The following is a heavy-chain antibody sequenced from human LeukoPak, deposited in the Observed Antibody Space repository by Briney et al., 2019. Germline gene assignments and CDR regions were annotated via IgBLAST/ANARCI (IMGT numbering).Heavy chain of an antibody. D-gene: IGHD1-1*01. CDR1: GYTITSYD. J-gene: IGHJ5*02. V-gene: IGHV1-8*03. CDR3: ARVYRNWNDPILGFDP. Sequence: ASVKVSCKASGYTITSYDINWVRQATGQGLEWMGWMNPNSGNTGYAQKFQGRVTITRNTSISTAYMELSSLRSEDTAVYYCARVYRNWNDPILGFDPWGQGTLVTVSS. CDR2: MNPNSGNT.